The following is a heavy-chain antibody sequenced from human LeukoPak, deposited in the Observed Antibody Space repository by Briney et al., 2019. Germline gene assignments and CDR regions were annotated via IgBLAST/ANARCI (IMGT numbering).Heavy chain of an antibody. J-gene: IGHJ6*02. CDR1: GFTLSSYW. CDR2: INNDGSSI. CDR3: ARGPNYYFGMDV. Sequence: GSLRLSCAASGFTLSSYWMHWVRQAPGKGLVWVSRINNDGSSISYADSVKGQFTISRDNAKNTLYLQMNSLRAEDTAVFYCARGPNYYFGMDVWGQGTTVAVSS. V-gene: IGHV3-74*01.